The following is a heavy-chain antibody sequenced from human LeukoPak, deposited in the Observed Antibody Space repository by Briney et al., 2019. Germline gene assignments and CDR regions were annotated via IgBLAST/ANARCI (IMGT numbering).Heavy chain of an antibody. CDR1: RFTHDEYG. CDR2: INWNGGST. Sequence: GGGLRLSRAASRFTHDEYGLSWVRPPPGRGLGWVCGINWNGGSTGYTDSVKGRFTISRDNAKNPLYLQMNRLRAEDTALYYCARAEAFDIWGQGTMVTVSS. V-gene: IGHV3-20*04. CDR3: ARAEAFDI. J-gene: IGHJ3*02.